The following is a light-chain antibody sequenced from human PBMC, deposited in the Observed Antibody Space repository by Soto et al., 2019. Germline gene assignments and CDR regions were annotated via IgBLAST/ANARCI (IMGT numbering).Light chain of an antibody. J-gene: IGKJ5*01. Sequence: DIQMTQSPSSLSASVGDRVTIACRSSQSISSYLNWYQQKPGKAPKLLIYAASSLQSGVPSRFSGSGSGTEFTLTISSLQREDFAIYYCQQYESLPLTFGQGTRLEIK. V-gene: IGKV1-39*01. CDR3: QQYESLPLT. CDR1: QSISSY. CDR2: AAS.